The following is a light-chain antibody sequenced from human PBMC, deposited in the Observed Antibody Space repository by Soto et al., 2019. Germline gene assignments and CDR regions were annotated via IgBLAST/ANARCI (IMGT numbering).Light chain of an antibody. CDR1: SSDIGGYNY. CDR3: SSYTSSSTVV. J-gene: IGLJ2*01. V-gene: IGLV2-14*01. Sequence: QSALTQPASVSGSPGQSITISCTGTSSDIGGYNYVSWYQQHPGTAPKLMIYEVVNRPSGLSYRFSGSKSGNTASLTISGLQAEDEADYYCSSYTSSSTVVFGGGTKVTVL. CDR2: EVV.